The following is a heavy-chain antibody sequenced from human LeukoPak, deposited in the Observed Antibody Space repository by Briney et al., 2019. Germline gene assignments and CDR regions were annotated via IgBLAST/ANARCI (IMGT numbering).Heavy chain of an antibody. V-gene: IGHV3-21*01. D-gene: IGHD2-2*01. Sequence: PGGSLRLSCADSGFTFSSYSLNWVRQAPGKGLEWVSSITASINYIYYAHSLKSRFTITRDNAKNSLYLQMNSLRADDTSVYYCARESGSWYYCSSISCLFLDSWGQGTLVTVSS. J-gene: IGHJ4*02. CDR1: GFTFSSYS. CDR2: ITASINYI. CDR3: ARESGSWYYCSSISCLFLDS.